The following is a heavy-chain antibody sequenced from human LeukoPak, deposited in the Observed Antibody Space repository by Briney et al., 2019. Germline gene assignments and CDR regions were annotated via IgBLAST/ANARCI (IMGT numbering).Heavy chain of an antibody. Sequence: GGSLRLSCAASGFTVSSNYMSWVRQAPGKGLEWVSSISRSGSTKYYADSVKGRFTISRDNAKNSLFLQMNSLRAEDTAVYYCARVRLQPRTLLDDAFDIWGQGTMVTVSS. V-gene: IGHV3-11*04. CDR1: GFTVSSNY. CDR2: ISRSGSTK. D-gene: IGHD1-14*01. CDR3: ARVRLQPRTLLDDAFDI. J-gene: IGHJ3*02.